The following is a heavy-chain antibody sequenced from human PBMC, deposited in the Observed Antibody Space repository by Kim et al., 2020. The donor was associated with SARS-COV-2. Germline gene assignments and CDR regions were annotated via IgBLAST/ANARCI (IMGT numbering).Heavy chain of an antibody. Sequence: SETLSLTCTVSGGSISSSSYYWGWIRQPPGKGLEWIGSIYYSGSTYYNPSLKSRVTISVDTSKNQFSLKLSSVTAADTAVYYCARQIRLDGGFDYWGQGTLVTVSS. CDR1: GGSISSSSYY. J-gene: IGHJ4*02. CDR3: ARQIRLDGGFDY. D-gene: IGHD3-10*01. CDR2: IYYSGST. V-gene: IGHV4-39*01.